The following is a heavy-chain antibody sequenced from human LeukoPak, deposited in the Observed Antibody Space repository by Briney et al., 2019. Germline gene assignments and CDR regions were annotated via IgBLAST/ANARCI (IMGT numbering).Heavy chain of an antibody. CDR1: GFTFSDYY. CDR2: IWYDGSNK. J-gene: IGHJ6*04. CDR3: ARAEYQLLWLREYYYYGMDV. Sequence: PSGGSLRLSCAASGFTFSDYYMSWIRQAPGKGLEWVAVIWYDGSNKYYADSVKGRFTISRDNSKNTLYLQMNSLRAEDTAVYYCARAEYQLLWLREYYYYGMDVWGKGTTVTVSS. V-gene: IGHV3-33*08. D-gene: IGHD2-2*01.